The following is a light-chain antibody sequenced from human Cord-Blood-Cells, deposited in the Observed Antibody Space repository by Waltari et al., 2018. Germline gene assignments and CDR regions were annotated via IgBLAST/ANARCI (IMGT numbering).Light chain of an antibody. Sequence: QSVLTQPPSASGTPCQRCTIACSGCSSNIGSNYVYWYQQLPGTAPKLLIYRNNQRPAGVPDRFSGSKAGTAASLGISGLRSEDEADYYWAAWDDSLSGWVFGGGTKPTVL. CDR3: AAWDDSLSGWV. CDR1: SSNIGSNY. J-gene: IGLJ3*02. V-gene: IGLV1-47*01. CDR2: RNN.